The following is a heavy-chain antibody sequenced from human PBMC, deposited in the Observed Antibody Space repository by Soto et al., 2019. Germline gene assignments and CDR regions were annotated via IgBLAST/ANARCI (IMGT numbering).Heavy chain of an antibody. CDR2: IYYSGST. Sequence: SETLSLTCTVSGGSISSYYWSWIRQPPGKGLEWIGYIYYSGSTNYNPSLKSRVTISVDTSKNQFSLKMSSVTAADTAVYYCARLATRYFDYWGQGTLVTVSS. CDR3: ARLATRYFDY. D-gene: IGHD1-1*01. J-gene: IGHJ4*02. V-gene: IGHV4-59*01. CDR1: GGSISSYY.